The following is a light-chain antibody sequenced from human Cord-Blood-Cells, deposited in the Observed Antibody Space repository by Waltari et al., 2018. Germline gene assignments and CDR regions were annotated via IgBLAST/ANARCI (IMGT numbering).Light chain of an antibody. V-gene: IGLV4-60*03. CDR1: SGHSSYI. CDR3: ETWDSNTRV. Sequence: QPVLTQSSSASASLGSSVKLTCTLSSGHSSYIIAWHQQRPGKAPRYLMKLEGSGSYNKGSGVPARFSGSSSGADCYLTISNLQSEDEADYYCETWDSNTRVFGGGTKLTVL. J-gene: IGLJ2*01. CDR2: LEGSGSY.